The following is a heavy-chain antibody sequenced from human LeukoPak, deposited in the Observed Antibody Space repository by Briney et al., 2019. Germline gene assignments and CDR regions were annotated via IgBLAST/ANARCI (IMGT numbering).Heavy chain of an antibody. CDR3: ARDRLNAAFDI. Sequence: SETLSLTCTVSGGSISSGSYYWSWIRQPPGKGLEWIGYIYYSGSTNYNPSLKSRVTISVDTSKNQFSLKLSSVTAADTAVYYCARDRLNAAFDIWGQGTMVTVSS. D-gene: IGHD3-22*01. CDR1: GGSISSGSYY. V-gene: IGHV4-61*01. J-gene: IGHJ3*02. CDR2: IYYSGST.